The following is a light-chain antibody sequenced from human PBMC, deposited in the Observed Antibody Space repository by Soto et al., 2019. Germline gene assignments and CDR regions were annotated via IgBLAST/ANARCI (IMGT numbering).Light chain of an antibody. J-gene: IGLJ7*01. CDR3: SSYTGSSTYV. Sequence: QSVLTQPASVSGSPGQSITISCTGTSSDIGGSTYVSWYQQHPGKAPKLIIYDVTTRPSGVSTRFSGSKSDNTASLTISGLQAEDEADYYCSSYTGSSTYVFGSGTQLTVL. V-gene: IGLV2-14*03. CDR1: SSDIGGSTY. CDR2: DVT.